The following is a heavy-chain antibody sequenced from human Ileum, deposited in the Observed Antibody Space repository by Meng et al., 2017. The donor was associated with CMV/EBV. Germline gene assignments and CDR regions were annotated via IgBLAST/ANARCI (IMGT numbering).Heavy chain of an antibody. CDR2: MYFSGIA. D-gene: IGHD1-26*01. CDR1: GDPISSGSHS. J-gene: IGHJ4*02. V-gene: IGHV4-39*07. CDR3: ARDLTNKWFYY. Sequence: QMHLQKSGPRLVNPAETLSLTFTASGDPISSGSHSWAWFRQPPGKRLEWIGSMYFSGIADYNPSLKSRVTISLHATQKQFSLRLTSVTAADSAVYFCARDLTNKWFYYWGQGTLVTVSS.